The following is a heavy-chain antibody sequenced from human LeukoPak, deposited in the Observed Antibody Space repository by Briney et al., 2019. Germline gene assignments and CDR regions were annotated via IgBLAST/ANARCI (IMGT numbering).Heavy chain of an antibody. Sequence: GGSLRLSCAASGFTFSSYSMNWVRQAPGKGLEWVSSISSTGSYIYYSDSVKGRFTISRDNAKNSLYLQMSSLRAEDTAVYYCASPAVAGSGGDYWGQGTLVTVSS. D-gene: IGHD6-19*01. CDR2: ISSTGSYI. CDR1: GFTFSSYS. V-gene: IGHV3-21*01. J-gene: IGHJ4*02. CDR3: ASPAVAGSGGDY.